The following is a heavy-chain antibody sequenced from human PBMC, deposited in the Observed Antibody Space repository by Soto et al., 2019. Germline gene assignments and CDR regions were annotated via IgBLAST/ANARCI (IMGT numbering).Heavy chain of an antibody. CDR3: ASAPTIFAVVTHSYLES. Sequence: ASVKVSCKASGGTFSSYAISWVRQAPGQGLEWMGGIIPIFGTANYAQKFQCRVTITADESTSTAYMELSSLISEDTAVYYCASAPTIFAVVTHSYLESCGKRPLVIVSS. D-gene: IGHD3-3*01. J-gene: IGHJ4*02. V-gene: IGHV1-69*13. CDR2: IIPIFGTA. CDR1: GGTFSSYA.